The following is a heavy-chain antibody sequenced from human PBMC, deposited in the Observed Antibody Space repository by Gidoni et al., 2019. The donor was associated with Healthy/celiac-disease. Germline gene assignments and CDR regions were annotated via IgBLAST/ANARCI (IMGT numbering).Heavy chain of an antibody. J-gene: IGHJ4*02. D-gene: IGHD2-8*01. CDR3: AKAPMVYAIPPDY. CDR2: ISGRGGRT. V-gene: IGHV3-23*01. Sequence: EVQLLESGGGLVQPGGYLSLSCAASGFPFSSYAISWVRQAPGQGREWVPGISGRGGRTYYADAVKGRFTISRDNSKNTLYLQMNSLRAEDTAVYYCAKAPMVYAIPPDYWGQGTLVTVSS. CDR1: GFPFSSYA.